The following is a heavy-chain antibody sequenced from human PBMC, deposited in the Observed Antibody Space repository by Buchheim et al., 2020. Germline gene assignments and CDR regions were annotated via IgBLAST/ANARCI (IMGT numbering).Heavy chain of an antibody. Sequence: QVQLQESGPGLVKPSETLSLTCTASGGSISSYYWSWIRQPPGKGLEWIGYIYYSGSTNYNPSLKSRVTISVDTSKNQFSLKLSSVTAADTAVYYCASWYCSGGSCHFDYWGQGTL. D-gene: IGHD2-15*01. J-gene: IGHJ4*02. CDR2: IYYSGST. V-gene: IGHV4-59*01. CDR3: ASWYCSGGSCHFDY. CDR1: GGSISSYY.